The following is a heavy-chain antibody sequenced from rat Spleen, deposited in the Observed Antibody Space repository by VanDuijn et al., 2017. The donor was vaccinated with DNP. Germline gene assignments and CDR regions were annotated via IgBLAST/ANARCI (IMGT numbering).Heavy chain of an antibody. Sequence: EVQVLESGGGLVQPGNSLKLSCVTSGFTFRNAWMYWYRQFPEKRLEWVARIKAKSNNFATDYTESVKGRFTISRDDSKSTLYLQMNDLKEEDTAIYYCAWGLSGWGQGTLVTVSS. V-gene: IGHV6-6*01. J-gene: IGHJ3*01. CDR2: IKAKSNNFAT. CDR3: AWGLSG. CDR1: GFTFRNAW.